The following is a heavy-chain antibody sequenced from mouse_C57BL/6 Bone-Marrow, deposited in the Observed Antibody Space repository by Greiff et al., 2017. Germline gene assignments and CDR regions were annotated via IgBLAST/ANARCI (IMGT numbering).Heavy chain of an antibody. CDR3: ARGMMVTTGAWFAY. Sequence: VQLQQSGPGLVQPSQSLSITCTVSGFSLTSYGVHWVRQSPGKGLEWLGVIWSGGSTDYNAAFIFRLSISKDNSKSQVFFKMNSLQADDTAIYYCARGMMVTTGAWFAYWGQGTLVTVSA. CDR1: GFSLTSYG. V-gene: IGHV2-2*01. J-gene: IGHJ3*01. CDR2: IWSGGST. D-gene: IGHD2-3*01.